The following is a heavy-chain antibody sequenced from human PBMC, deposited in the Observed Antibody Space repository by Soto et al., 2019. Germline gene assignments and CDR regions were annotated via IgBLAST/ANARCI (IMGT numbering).Heavy chain of an antibody. CDR3: ARGMGYGDYVKNDAFDI. J-gene: IGHJ3*02. Sequence: ASVKVSCTASGYTFTSYYMHWVRQAPGQGLEWMGIINPSGGSTSYAQKFQGRVTMTRDTSTSTVYMELSSLRSEDTAVYYCARGMGYGDYVKNDAFDIWGQGTMVTVSS. CDR2: INPSGGST. CDR1: GYTFTSYY. V-gene: IGHV1-46*01. D-gene: IGHD4-17*01.